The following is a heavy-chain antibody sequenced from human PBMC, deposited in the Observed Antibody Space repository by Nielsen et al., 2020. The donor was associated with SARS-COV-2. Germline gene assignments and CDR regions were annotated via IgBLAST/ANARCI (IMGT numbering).Heavy chain of an antibody. Sequence: GGSLRLSCAASGFTFSSYWMSWVRQAPGKGLEWVANIKQDGSEKYYVDSVKGRFTISRDNAKNSLYLQMNSLRAEDTALYHCARDPSSSGWYSDYWSQGTLVTVSS. CDR1: GFTFSSYW. V-gene: IGHV3-7*03. D-gene: IGHD6-19*01. J-gene: IGHJ4*02. CDR3: ARDPSSSGWYSDY. CDR2: IKQDGSEK.